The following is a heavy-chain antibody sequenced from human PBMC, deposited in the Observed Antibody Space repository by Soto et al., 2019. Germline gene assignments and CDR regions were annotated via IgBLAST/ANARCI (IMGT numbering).Heavy chain of an antibody. D-gene: IGHD1-26*01. V-gene: IGHV1-18*01. CDR3: ARVWVGTTFAYYYGMDV. J-gene: IGHJ6*02. CDR2: ISAYNGNT. CDR1: GYTFTNYG. Sequence: ASVKVSCKASGYTFTNYGINCARQAPGQGLEWMGWISAYNGNTNYAQKLQGRVTMTTDTSTSTAYMELRSLRSDDTAVYYCARVWVGTTFAYYYGMDVWGQGTTVTVSS.